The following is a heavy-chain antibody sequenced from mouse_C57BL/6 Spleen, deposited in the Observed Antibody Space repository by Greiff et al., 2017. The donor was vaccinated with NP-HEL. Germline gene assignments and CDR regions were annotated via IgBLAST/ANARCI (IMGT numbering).Heavy chain of an antibody. CDR3: ARSGLRYFDV. CDR1: GYTFTSYW. Sequence: QVQLQQPGAELVKPGASVKLSCTASGYTFTSYWMQWVNQRPGQGLEWIGEIDPSDSYTNYNQKFKGKATLTVDTSSSTAYMQLSSLTSEDSAVYYCARSGLRYFDVWGTGTTVTVSS. J-gene: IGHJ1*03. V-gene: IGHV1-50*01. D-gene: IGHD3-1*01. CDR2: IDPSDSYT.